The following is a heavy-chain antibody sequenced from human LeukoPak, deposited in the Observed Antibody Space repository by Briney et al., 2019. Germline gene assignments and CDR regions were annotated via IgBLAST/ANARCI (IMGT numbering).Heavy chain of an antibody. J-gene: IGHJ6*03. CDR3: AREWADGCSGGSCYSLGYYYYYMDV. D-gene: IGHD2-15*01. Sequence: NPSEILSLTCTVSGGSISSYYWSWIRQPAGKGLEWIGRIYTSGSTNYNPSLKSRVTMSVDTSKNQFSLKLSSVTAADTAVYYCAREWADGCSGGSCYSLGYYYYYMDVWGKGTTVTVSS. CDR1: GGSISSYY. V-gene: IGHV4-4*07. CDR2: IYTSGST.